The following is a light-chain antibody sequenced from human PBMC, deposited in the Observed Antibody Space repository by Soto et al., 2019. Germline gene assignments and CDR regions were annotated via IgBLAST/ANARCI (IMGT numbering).Light chain of an antibody. J-gene: IGLJ1*01. V-gene: IGLV2-14*01. CDR1: SSDIGAYNL. CDR2: EVS. CDR3: ASLITTNFV. Sequence: QSALTQPASVSGSPGQSVTISCTGTSSDIGAYNLVSWYQHHPDKAPKLMISEVSNRPSGVSDRFSGSKSGNTASLTISGLQSEDEADYYCASLITTNFVFGTGTKLTVL.